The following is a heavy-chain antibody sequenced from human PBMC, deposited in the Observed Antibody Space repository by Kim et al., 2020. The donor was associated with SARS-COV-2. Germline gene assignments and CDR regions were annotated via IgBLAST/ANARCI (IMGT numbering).Heavy chain of an antibody. Sequence: GGSLRLSCAASGFTFSNYAMTWVRQSPGKGLKWVSSISYDSTGTYYADSVKGRFTISRDNSGNMLYLQMSSLRAEDTAIYYCAKRQGDSYGVDYWGQGTLVTVSA. D-gene: IGHD5-18*01. V-gene: IGHV3-23*01. CDR1: GFTFSNYA. CDR3: AKRQGDSYGVDY. CDR2: ISYDSTGT. J-gene: IGHJ4*02.